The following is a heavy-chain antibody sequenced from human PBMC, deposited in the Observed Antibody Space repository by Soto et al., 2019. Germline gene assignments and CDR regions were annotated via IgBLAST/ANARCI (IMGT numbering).Heavy chain of an antibody. CDR2: IYYSGST. CDR1: GGSISSYY. D-gene: IGHD1-1*01. Sequence: QVQLQESGPGLVKPSETLSLTCTVSGGSISSYYWSWIRQPPGKGLEWIGYIYYSGSTNYNPSLKNRVTISVDTSKNQFPLKLSSVTAADTAVYYCARDAHGTGIFYGMDVWGQGTTVTVSS. CDR3: ARDAHGTGIFYGMDV. J-gene: IGHJ6*02. V-gene: IGHV4-59*01.